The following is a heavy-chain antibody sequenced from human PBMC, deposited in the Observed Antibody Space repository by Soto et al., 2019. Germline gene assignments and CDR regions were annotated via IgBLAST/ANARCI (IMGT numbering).Heavy chain of an antibody. V-gene: IGHV4-34*01. CDR1: CGSFSGYY. J-gene: IGHJ5*02. CDR2: INHSGST. CDR3: ARGIPYYDILTGLTQVNWFDP. Sequence: KTSETLSLTCAVYCGSFSGYYWSWIRQPPGKGLEWIGEINHSGSTNYNPSLKSRVTISVDTSKNQFSLKLSSVTAADTAVYYCARGIPYYDILTGLTQVNWFDPWGQGTLVTVSS. D-gene: IGHD3-9*01.